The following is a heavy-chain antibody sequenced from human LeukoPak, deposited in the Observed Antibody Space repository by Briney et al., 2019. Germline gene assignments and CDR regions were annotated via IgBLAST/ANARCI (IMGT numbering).Heavy chain of an antibody. V-gene: IGHV1-69*13. D-gene: IGHD5-18*01. CDR1: GGTFSSYA. CDR3: ASWGLYSYGYRY. CDR2: IIPIFGTA. J-gene: IGHJ4*02. Sequence: ASVKVSCKASGGTFSSYAISWVRQAPGQGLEWMGGIIPIFGTANYAQKFQGRVTITADESTSTAYMELSSLRSEDTAVYYCASWGLYSYGYRYWGQGTLVTVSS.